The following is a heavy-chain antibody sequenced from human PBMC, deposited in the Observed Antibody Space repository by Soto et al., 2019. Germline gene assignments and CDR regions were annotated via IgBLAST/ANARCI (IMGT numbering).Heavy chain of an antibody. CDR3: ARHPERIAQIGWFDP. V-gene: IGHV3-48*01. Sequence: SLRLSCAASGFTFSSYSMNWVRQAPGKGLEWVPYISSSSSTIYYADSVKGRFTISRDNAKNSLYLQMNSLRAEDTAVYYCARHPERIAQIGWFDPWGQGTLVTVSS. D-gene: IGHD6-13*01. J-gene: IGHJ5*02. CDR1: GFTFSSYS. CDR2: ISSSSSTI.